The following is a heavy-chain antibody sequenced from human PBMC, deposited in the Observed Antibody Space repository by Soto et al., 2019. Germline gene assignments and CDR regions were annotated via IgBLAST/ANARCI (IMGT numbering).Heavy chain of an antibody. CDR1: GGSISSGDYY. V-gene: IGHV4-30-4*01. D-gene: IGHD1-7*01. J-gene: IGHJ6*02. CDR2: IYYSGST. Sequence: SETLSLTCTVSGGSISSGDYYWSWIRQPPGKGLEWIGYIYYSGSTYYNPSLMSRVTISVDTSKNQFSLKLSSVTAADTAVYYCARDRVLELKTGYYYGMDVCGQRTTVSVSS. CDR3: ARDRVLELKTGYYYGMDV.